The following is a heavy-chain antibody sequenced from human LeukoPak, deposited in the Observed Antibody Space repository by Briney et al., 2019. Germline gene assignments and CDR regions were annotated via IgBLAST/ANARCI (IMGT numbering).Heavy chain of an antibody. Sequence: KSSETLSLTCTVSGGSISSSSYYWGWIRQPPGKGLQWIGEISHSGSPYYNPSLESRVTMSVDKSKNQFSLNLTSVTAADTAVYYCLSRRIQLRWLDPWGRGTLVTVSS. CDR1: GGSISSSSYY. J-gene: IGHJ5*02. CDR2: ISHSGSP. CDR3: LSRRIQLRWLDP. D-gene: IGHD5-18*01. V-gene: IGHV4-39*07.